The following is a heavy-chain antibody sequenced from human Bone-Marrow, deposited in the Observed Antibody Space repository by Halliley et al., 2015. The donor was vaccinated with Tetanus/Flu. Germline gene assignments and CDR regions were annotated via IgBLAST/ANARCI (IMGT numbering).Heavy chain of an antibody. Sequence: TLSLTCTVSGASTSTSTYYWGWIRQPPGKGLEWIGSIYYGGNTYYAPSLKSRVTISVDTSKNQFSLNLNSVTAADTAVYYCGGGKNLLGSYSFDPWGQGTLVTVSS. V-gene: IGHV4-39*01. J-gene: IGHJ5*02. D-gene: IGHD2-15*01. CDR1: GASTSTSTYY. CDR3: GGGKNLLGSYSFDP. CDR2: IYYGGNT.